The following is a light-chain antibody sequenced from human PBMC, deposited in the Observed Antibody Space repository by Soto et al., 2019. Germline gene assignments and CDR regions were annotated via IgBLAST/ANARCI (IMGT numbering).Light chain of an antibody. Sequence: EIVMAQSPATLSVSPGERATLSCRASQSVSTNLAWYQQKPGQAPRLLIYGASTRATGIPARFSGSGSGTEFTLTISSLQYEDFAVYYCQQHNNWPLTFGGGTRVEIK. CDR1: QSVSTN. J-gene: IGKJ4*01. CDR3: QQHNNWPLT. V-gene: IGKV3-15*01. CDR2: GAS.